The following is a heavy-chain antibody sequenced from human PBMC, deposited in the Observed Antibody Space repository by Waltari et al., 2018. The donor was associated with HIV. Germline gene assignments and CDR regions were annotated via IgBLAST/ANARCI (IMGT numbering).Heavy chain of an antibody. CDR2: SRWNSDKI. D-gene: IGHD3-10*01. CDR3: AKDIFSKYYYHYYGMDV. Sequence: VQLVESGGGLVQPGRSLRLSCAASGFGFEEYAMHWVRQVPGKGLEGVSGSRWNSDKIGYADAVKGRFTISRDNAKNSLYLQMNSLRAEDTAFYFCAKDIFSKYYYHYYGMDVWGQGTTVAVTS. CDR1: GFGFEEYA. V-gene: IGHV3-9*01. J-gene: IGHJ6*02.